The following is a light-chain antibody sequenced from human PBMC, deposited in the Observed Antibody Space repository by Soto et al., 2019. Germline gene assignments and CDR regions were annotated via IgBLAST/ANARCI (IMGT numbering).Light chain of an antibody. Sequence: DTQMTQSPSTLSASVGDRVTITCRASQSIGRWLAWYQQKPGKAPKLLIYKTSILENGVPSRFSRSGAETEFTRSLSSLQPDDFATYYCLQYNSYWTFGQGTKVEI. J-gene: IGKJ1*01. CDR3: LQYNSYWT. CDR1: QSIGRW. CDR2: KTS. V-gene: IGKV1-5*03.